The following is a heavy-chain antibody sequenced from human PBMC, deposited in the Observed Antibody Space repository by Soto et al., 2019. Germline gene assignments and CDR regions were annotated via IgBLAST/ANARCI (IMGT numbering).Heavy chain of an antibody. J-gene: IGHJ5*02. CDR3: ASLLLPKFDP. CDR2: ISSSSYI. D-gene: IGHD3-22*01. V-gene: IGHV3-21*01. Sequence: PEWVSSISSSSYIYYADSVKGRFTISRDNAKNSLYLQMNSLRAEDTAVYYCASLLLPKFDPWGQGTLVTVSS.